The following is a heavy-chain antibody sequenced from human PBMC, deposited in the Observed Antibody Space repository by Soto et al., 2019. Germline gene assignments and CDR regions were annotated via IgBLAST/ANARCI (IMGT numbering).Heavy chain of an antibody. CDR3: ARGNLENIDLSEYQLLIIGAFDI. J-gene: IGHJ3*02. D-gene: IGHD2-2*01. CDR2: ISGSGGST. CDR1: GFTFSSYA. Sequence: GGSLRLSCAASGFTFSSYAMSWVRQAPGKGLEWVSAISGSGGSTYYADSVKGRFTISRDNSKNTLYLQISRLRSDDTAVYYCARGNLENIDLSEYQLLIIGAFDIWGQGTMVTVSS. V-gene: IGHV3-23*01.